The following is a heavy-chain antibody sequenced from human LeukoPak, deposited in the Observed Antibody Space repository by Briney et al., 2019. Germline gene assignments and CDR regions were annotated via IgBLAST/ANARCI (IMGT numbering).Heavy chain of an antibody. J-gene: IGHJ4*02. Sequence: GGSLRLSCAASGFTVSSNYMSWVRQAPGKGLEWVSVIYSGGSTYYADSVKGRFTISRDNSKNTLYLQMNSLRAEDTAVYYCARSGPYDYVWGSYRSLWGQGTLVTVSS. V-gene: IGHV3-66*01. CDR2: IYSGGST. CDR3: ARSGPYDYVWGSYRSL. CDR1: GFTVSSNY. D-gene: IGHD3-16*02.